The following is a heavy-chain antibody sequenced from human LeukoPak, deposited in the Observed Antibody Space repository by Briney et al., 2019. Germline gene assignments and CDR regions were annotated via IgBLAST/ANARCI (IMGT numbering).Heavy chain of an antibody. J-gene: IGHJ6*02. D-gene: IGHD3-10*01. CDR3: AKDVAWYYSGSGNPGPPRGMDV. V-gene: IGHV3-30-3*01. Sequence: QTGGSLRLSCAASGFTFSSYAMHWVRQAPGKGLQWVALISYDGSNKYYADSVQGRFTISRDKSKNTLYLQMNSLRAEDTAVYYCAKDVAWYYSGSGNPGPPRGMDVWGQGTTVTVSS. CDR1: GFTFSSYA. CDR2: ISYDGSNK.